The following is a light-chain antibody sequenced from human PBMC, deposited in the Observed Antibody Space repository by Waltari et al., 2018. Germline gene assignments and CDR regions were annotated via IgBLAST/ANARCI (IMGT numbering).Light chain of an antibody. Sequence: EIVMTQSPATLSVSTGDRATFSGRGSQSFNGNLAWYQHKQGQAPRLLIYAASTRATGTPGRFSGGGSGTEFTLTISSLQSEDFAIYYCQQYTEWPYTFGQGTKLEIK. V-gene: IGKV3-15*01. CDR2: AAS. J-gene: IGKJ2*01. CDR1: QSFNGN. CDR3: QQYTEWPYT.